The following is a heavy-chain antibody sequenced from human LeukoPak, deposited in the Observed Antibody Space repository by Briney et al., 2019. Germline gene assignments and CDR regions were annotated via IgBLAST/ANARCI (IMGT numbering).Heavy chain of an antibody. CDR3: TTGTEQLAVLLWFGESESRFDY. CDR2: IKSKTDGGTT. D-gene: IGHD3-10*01. CDR1: GFTFSNAW. Sequence: GGSLRLSCAASGFTFSNAWMSWVRQAPGKGLEWVGRIKSKTDGGTTDYAAPVKGRFTISRDDSNNTLYLQMNSLKTEDTAVYHCTTGTEQLAVLLWFGESESRFDYWGQGTLVTVSS. J-gene: IGHJ4*02. V-gene: IGHV3-15*01.